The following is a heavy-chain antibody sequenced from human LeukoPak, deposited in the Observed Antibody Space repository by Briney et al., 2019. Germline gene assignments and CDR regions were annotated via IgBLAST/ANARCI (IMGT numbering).Heavy chain of an antibody. V-gene: IGHV4-59*01. J-gene: IGHJ3*02. CDR1: GGSISSSY. CDR2: IYYSGST. CDR3: TRVAYFDWLLSPTDVFDI. Sequence: PSETLSLTCTVSGGSISSSYWSWIRQPPRKGLEWIGYIYYSGSTNYNPSLKSRVTISVDTSKNQFSLKLSSVTAADTAMYYCTRVAYFDWLLSPTDVFDIWGQGTMVTISP. D-gene: IGHD3-9*01.